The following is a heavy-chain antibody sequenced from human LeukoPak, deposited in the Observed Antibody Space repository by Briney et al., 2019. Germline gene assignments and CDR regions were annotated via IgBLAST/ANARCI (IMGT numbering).Heavy chain of an antibody. V-gene: IGHV3-23*01. Sequence: GGSLRLSCAASGFTFSSHGMSWVRQAPGKGLEWVSTISGSGDNTYYADSVKGRFTISRDNAKNSLYLQMNSLRAEDTAVYYCAREMIQLRTYYYYYMDVWGKGTTVTISS. D-gene: IGHD5-18*01. CDR1: GFTFSSHG. CDR2: ISGSGDNT. CDR3: AREMIQLRTYYYYYMDV. J-gene: IGHJ6*03.